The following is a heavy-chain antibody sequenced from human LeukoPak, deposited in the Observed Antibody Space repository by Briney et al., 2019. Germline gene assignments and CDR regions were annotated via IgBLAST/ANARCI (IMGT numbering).Heavy chain of an antibody. Sequence: ASVKVSCKASGGTFSSYAISWVRQAPGQGLAWMGGIIPIFGTANYAQKFQGRVTITADESTSTAYMELSSLRSEDTAVYYCARDWVYDSSGYYGYWGQGTLVTVSS. CDR1: GGTFSSYA. D-gene: IGHD3-22*01. CDR3: ARDWVYDSSGYYGY. J-gene: IGHJ4*02. V-gene: IGHV1-69*13. CDR2: IIPIFGTA.